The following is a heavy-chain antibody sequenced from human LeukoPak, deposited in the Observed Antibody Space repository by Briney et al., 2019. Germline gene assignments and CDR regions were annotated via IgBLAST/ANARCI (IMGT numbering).Heavy chain of an antibody. V-gene: IGHV1-69*13. CDR1: GGTFSSYA. J-gene: IGHJ4*02. Sequence: VASVKVSCKASGGTFSSYAINWVRQAPGQGLEWMGGIIPIFGTANYAQKFQGRVTITADESTSTAYMELSSLRSEDTAVYYCARSISSSSQWWFDYWGQGTLVIVSS. CDR2: IIPIFGTA. CDR3: ARSISSSSQWWFDY. D-gene: IGHD6-6*01.